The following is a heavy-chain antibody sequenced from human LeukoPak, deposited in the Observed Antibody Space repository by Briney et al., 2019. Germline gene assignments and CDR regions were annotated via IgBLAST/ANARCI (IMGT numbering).Heavy chain of an antibody. J-gene: IGHJ3*02. CDR2: ISSSSSYI. D-gene: IGHD3-10*01. CDR1: GFTFSSYS. Sequence: GGSLRLSCAASGFTFSSYSMNWVRQAPGKGLEWVSSISSSSSYIYYADSVKGRFTISRDNAKNSLYLQMSSLRAEDTAVYYCARDQLLWFGESADAFDIWGQGTMVTVSS. V-gene: IGHV3-21*01. CDR3: ARDQLLWFGESADAFDI.